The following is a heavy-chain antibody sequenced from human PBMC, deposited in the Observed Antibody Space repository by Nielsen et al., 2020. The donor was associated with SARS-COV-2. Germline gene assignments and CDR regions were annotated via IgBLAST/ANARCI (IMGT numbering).Heavy chain of an antibody. J-gene: IGHJ3*01. Sequence: GESLKISCAVSGFPVRSFDMTWVRQAPGKGLEWVSFIYKGGTSYYADSVRGRFTISRDASKNTLYLQMNNLRDEDTAVYFCARSCGGDCSRAFDFWGQGTIVNVSS. CDR1: GFPVRSFD. V-gene: IGHV3-53*01. CDR3: ARSCGGDCSRAFDF. D-gene: IGHD2-21*02. CDR2: IYKGGTS.